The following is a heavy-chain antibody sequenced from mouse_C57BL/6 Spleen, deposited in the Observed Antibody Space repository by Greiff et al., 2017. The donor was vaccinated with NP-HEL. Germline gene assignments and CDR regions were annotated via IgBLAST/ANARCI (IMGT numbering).Heavy chain of an antibody. J-gene: IGHJ2*01. CDR2: IDPSDSET. CDR1: GYTFTSYW. CDR3: ARAITTVVATDYFDY. Sequence: QVQLQQPGAELVRPGSSVKLSCKASGYTFTSYWMHWVKQRPIQGLEWIGNIDPSDSETHYNQKFKDKATLTVDKSPSTAYMQLSSLTSEDSAVYYCARAITTVVATDYFDYWGQGTTLTVSS. V-gene: IGHV1-52*01. D-gene: IGHD1-1*01.